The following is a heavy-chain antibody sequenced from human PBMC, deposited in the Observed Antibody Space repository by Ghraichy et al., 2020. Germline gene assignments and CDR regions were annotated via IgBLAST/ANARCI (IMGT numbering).Heavy chain of an antibody. V-gene: IGHV1-18*04. D-gene: IGHD3-9*01. CDR2: ISAYNGNT. Sequence: ASVKVSCKASGYTFTSYGISWVRQAPGQGLEWMGWISAYNGNTNYAQKLQGRVTMTTDTSTSTAYMELRSLRSDDTAVYYCARVLRVSRPVLRYFDLAYWGHGTLVTVSS. CDR3: ARVLRVSRPVLRYFDLAY. J-gene: IGHJ4*01. CDR1: GYTFTSYG.